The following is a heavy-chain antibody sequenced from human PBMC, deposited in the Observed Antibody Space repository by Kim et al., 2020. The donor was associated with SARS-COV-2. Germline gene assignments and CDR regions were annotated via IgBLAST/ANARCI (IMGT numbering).Heavy chain of an antibody. Sequence: SVKVSCKASGGTFSSYAISWVRQAPGQGLEWMGGIIPIFGTANYAQKFQGRVTITADESTSTAYMELSSLRSEDTAVYYCAREVEMATPDNWGIGYYYYGMDVWGQGTTVTVSS. V-gene: IGHV1-69*13. D-gene: IGHD2-15*01. CDR2: IIPIFGTA. CDR3: AREVEMATPDNWGIGYYYYGMDV. CDR1: GGTFSSYA. J-gene: IGHJ6*02.